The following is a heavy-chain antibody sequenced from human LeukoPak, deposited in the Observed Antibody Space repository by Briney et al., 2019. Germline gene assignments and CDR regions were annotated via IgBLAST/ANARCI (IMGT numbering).Heavy chain of an antibody. V-gene: IGHV3-30*18. J-gene: IGHJ6*02. CDR1: GFTFSSYG. Sequence: GGSLRLSCAASGFTFSSYGMHWVRQAPGKGLEWGAVISYDGSNKYYADSVKGRFTISRDNSKNTLYLQMNSLRAEDTAVYYCANNGPYGSGSLGYYYGMDVWGQGTTVTVSS. CDR3: ANNGPYGSGSLGYYYGMDV. D-gene: IGHD3-10*01. CDR2: ISYDGSNK.